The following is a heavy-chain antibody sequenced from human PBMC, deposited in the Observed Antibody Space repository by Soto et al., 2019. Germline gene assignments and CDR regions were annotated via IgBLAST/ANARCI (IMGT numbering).Heavy chain of an antibody. CDR2: ISYDGSNK. J-gene: IGHJ6*02. D-gene: IGHD2-2*01. CDR1: GFTFSSYA. V-gene: IGHV3-30-3*01. Sequence: GGSLRLSCAASGFTFSSYAMHWVRQAPGKGLEWVAVISYDGSNKYYADSVKGRFTISRDNSKNTLYLQMNSLRAEDTAVYYCARDSSNYYGMDVWGQGTTVTVSS. CDR3: ARDSSNYYGMDV.